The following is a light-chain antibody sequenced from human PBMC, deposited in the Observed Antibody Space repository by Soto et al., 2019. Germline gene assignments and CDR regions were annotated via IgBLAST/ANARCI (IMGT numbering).Light chain of an antibody. CDR2: GAS. Sequence: EIMMTQSPATLSVSPGERATLSCRASESVSSNLAWYQQKPGQAPRLLIYGASTRATGIPARFSGSGSGTEFTLTISSLQSEDFAVYYCQQYNNWPTWTFGQGTKGDIK. CDR1: ESVSSN. V-gene: IGKV3-15*01. CDR3: QQYNNWPTWT. J-gene: IGKJ1*01.